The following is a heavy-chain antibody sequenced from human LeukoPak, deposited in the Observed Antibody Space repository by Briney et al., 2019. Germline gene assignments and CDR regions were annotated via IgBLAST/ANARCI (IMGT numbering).Heavy chain of an antibody. J-gene: IGHJ4*02. CDR3: AKDRRRIAVAGTSPFDY. Sequence: SGGSLRLSCAASGFTFSSYGMHWVRQAPGKGLEWVAVISYDGSNKYYADSVKGRFTISRDNSKNTLYLQMNSLRAEDTAVYYCAKDRRRIAVAGTSPFDYWGQGTLVTVSS. V-gene: IGHV3-30*18. D-gene: IGHD6-19*01. CDR2: ISYDGSNK. CDR1: GFTFSSYG.